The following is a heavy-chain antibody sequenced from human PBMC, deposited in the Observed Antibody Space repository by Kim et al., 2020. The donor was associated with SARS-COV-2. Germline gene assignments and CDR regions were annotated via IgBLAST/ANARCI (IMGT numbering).Heavy chain of an antibody. CDR2: ISGSGGST. CDR3: AKDLDSSSWYHAWVDV. Sequence: GGSLRLSCAASGFTFSSYAMSWVRQAPGKGLEWVSAISGSGGSTYYADSVKGRFTISRDNSKNTLYLQMNSLRAEDTAVYYCAKDLDSSSWYHAWVDVWGQGTTVTVSS. V-gene: IGHV3-23*01. CDR1: GFTFSSYA. D-gene: IGHD6-13*01. J-gene: IGHJ6*02.